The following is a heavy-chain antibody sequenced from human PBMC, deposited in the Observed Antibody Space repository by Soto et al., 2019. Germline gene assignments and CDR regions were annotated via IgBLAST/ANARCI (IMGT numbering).Heavy chain of an antibody. V-gene: IGHV3-66*01. D-gene: IGHD1-26*01. Sequence: EVQLVESGGGLVQPGGSLRVSCAASGFTVSSNYMSWVRQAPGKGLEWVSVIYSGGSTYYADSVKGRFTISRDNSKNTLYLQMNSLRAEDTAVYYCARDLVGATTEYFQHWGQGTLVTVSS. CDR1: GFTVSSNY. CDR3: ARDLVGATTEYFQH. CDR2: IYSGGST. J-gene: IGHJ1*01.